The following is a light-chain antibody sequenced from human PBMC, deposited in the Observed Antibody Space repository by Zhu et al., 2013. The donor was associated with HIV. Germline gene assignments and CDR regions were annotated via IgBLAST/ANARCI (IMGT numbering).Light chain of an antibody. J-gene: IGLJ1*01. V-gene: IGLV1-51*01. CDR3: GTWDSSLSAYV. CDR1: SSNIENNY. CDR2: DNN. Sequence: QSVLTQPPSASGTPGQRVTISCSGSSSNIENNYVSWYQQFPGTAPKLLIYDNNERPSGIPDRFSGSKSGTSATLSITGLQTGDEADYYCGTWDSSLSAYVFGTGTKVTVL.